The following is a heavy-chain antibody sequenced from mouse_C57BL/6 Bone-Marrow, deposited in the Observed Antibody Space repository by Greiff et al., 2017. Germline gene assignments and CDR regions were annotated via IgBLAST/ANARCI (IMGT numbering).Heavy chain of an antibody. CDR3: ARNYYGRWYFDV. Sequence: VQLQQSGPGLVQPSQSLSITCTVSGFSLTSYGVHWVRQSPGKGLEWLGVIWSGGSTDYNAAFISRLSISKDNSKSQIFFKMNSLQAYDTAIYYCARNYYGRWYFDVWGKGTTVTVSS. D-gene: IGHD1-1*01. CDR1: GFSLTSYG. V-gene: IGHV2-2*01. J-gene: IGHJ1*03. CDR2: IWSGGST.